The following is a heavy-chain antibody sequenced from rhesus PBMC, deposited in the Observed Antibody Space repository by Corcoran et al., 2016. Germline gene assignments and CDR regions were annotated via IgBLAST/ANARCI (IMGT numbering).Heavy chain of an antibody. V-gene: IGHV4-122*02. CDR1: GGSISSGYYY. J-gene: IGHJ4*01. D-gene: IGHD6-31*01. CDR3: ARRRIAAATYYFDY. CDR2: ITYSGRT. Sequence: QVQLQESGPGLVKPSETLSLTCAVSGGSISSGYYYWSWIRQPPGKELEWIGYITYSGRTSSNPSLRSRFTIAKDPSKNQFSLKLSSVTAADTAVYYCARRRIAAATYYFDYWGQGVLVTVSS.